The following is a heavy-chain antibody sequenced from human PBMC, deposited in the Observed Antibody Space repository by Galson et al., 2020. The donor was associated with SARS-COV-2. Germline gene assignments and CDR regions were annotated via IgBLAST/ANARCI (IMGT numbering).Heavy chain of an antibody. Sequence: GGSLRLSCAASGFTFSIYGMHSVRQAPGKGLEWVAVISYDGSNKYYVDSVKGRFTISRDNSKNTLYLQMNSLRAEDTAVYFCAKDRNFYYMDVWGKGTTVTISS. CDR3: AKDRNFYYMDV. CDR2: ISYDGSNK. V-gene: IGHV3-30*18. CDR1: GFTFSIYG. J-gene: IGHJ6*03.